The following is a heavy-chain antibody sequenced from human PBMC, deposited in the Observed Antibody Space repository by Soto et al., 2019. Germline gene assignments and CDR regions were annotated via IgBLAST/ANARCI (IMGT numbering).Heavy chain of an antibody. V-gene: IGHV4-59*02. CDR3: ARTYCSGGSCYQYYFDY. D-gene: IGHD2-15*01. Sequence: PSETLSLTCTVSGGSVSSYYWSWIRQPPGKGLEWIGYIYYSGSTNYNPSLKSRVTISVDTSKNQFSLKLSSVTAADTAVYYCARTYCSGGSCYQYYFDYWGQGTLVTVSS. CDR1: GGSVSSYY. J-gene: IGHJ4*02. CDR2: IYYSGST.